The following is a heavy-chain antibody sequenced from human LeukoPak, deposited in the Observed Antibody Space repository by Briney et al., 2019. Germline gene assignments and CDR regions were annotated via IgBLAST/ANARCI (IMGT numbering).Heavy chain of an antibody. CDR3: ARHRILGYCSSTSCYRYFDY. CDR1: GGSISSSNW. V-gene: IGHV4-4*02. CDR2: INHSGST. Sequence: SETLSLTCAVSGGSISSSNWWSWVRQPPGKGLEWIGEINHSGSTNYNPSLKSQVTISVDTSKNQFSLKLSSVTAADTAVYYCARHRILGYCSSTSCYRYFDYWGQGTLVTVSS. D-gene: IGHD2-2*02. J-gene: IGHJ4*02.